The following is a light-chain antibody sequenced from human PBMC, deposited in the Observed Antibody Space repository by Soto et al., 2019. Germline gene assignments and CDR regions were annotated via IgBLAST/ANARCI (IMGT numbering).Light chain of an antibody. CDR1: QSISSW. CDR2: KAS. Sequence: DIQMTQSPSTLSASVGDRVTITCRASQSISSWLAWYQQKPGKAPKLLIYKASSLESGVPSRFSGSGSGTEFTLTISRLQPNDVATYSCQQYNSYPFTFGPGTKVDIK. J-gene: IGKJ3*01. V-gene: IGKV1-5*03. CDR3: QQYNSYPFT.